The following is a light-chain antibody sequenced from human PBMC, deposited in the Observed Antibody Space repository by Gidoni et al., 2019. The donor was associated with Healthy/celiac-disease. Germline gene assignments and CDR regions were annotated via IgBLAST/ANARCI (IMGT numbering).Light chain of an antibody. Sequence: QSAHTQPRPVSGSPGQSVTISCTGTSSDVGGYNYFYWYQQHPGKASKLRIYDVRTRPTGFPDRFSGSKSGNTASLTISGLQAEDEADYYCCSYAGSYTWVFGGGTKLTVL. J-gene: IGLJ3*02. V-gene: IGLV2-11*01. CDR3: CSYAGSYTWV. CDR2: DVR. CDR1: SSDVGGYNY.